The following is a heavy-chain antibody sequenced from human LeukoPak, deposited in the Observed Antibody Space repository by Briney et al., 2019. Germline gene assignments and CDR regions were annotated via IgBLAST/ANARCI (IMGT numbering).Heavy chain of an antibody. J-gene: IGHJ6*02. CDR3: ARDSEDSPSNDRKWVRVRGPYDGMDV. CDR2: IYTSGNT. D-gene: IGHD3-10*01. Sequence: SETLSLTCTVSGGSISSYYWSWVRQPAGKGLEWIGRIYTSGNTNYNPSLKGRVTMSVDTSKNQFSLNLSSVTAADTAVYYCARDSEDSPSNDRKWVRVRGPYDGMDVWGQGTTVTVSS. V-gene: IGHV4-4*07. CDR1: GGSISSYY.